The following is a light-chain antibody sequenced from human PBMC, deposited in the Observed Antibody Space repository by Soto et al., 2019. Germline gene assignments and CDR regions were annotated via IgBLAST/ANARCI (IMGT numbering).Light chain of an antibody. V-gene: IGLV2-14*01. Sequence: QSVLAQPASVTGSPGQSITISCTGTSSDVGGYNRVSWYQHYPGTAPKLIIYEVAIRPSGVSDRFSGSKSGNTASLTISGLQPEHGADYYCASFTFRNSWVFGGGTKLTVL. CDR2: EVA. J-gene: IGLJ2*01. CDR3: ASFTFRNSWV. CDR1: SSDVGGYNR.